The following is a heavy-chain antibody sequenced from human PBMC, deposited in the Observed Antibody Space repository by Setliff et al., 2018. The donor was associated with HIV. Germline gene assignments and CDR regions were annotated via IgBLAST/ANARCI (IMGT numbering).Heavy chain of an antibody. CDR3: ARERLTFGEFANWFDP. CDR1: GDPINSHY. J-gene: IGHJ5*02. D-gene: IGHD3-10*01. Sequence: SETLSLTCTVSGDPINSHYWSWIRQPPGEGLEWIGHIYYSGLTSYNPSLKSRVTISVDTSKNQFSLKLRSVTAADTAVYYCARERLTFGEFANWFDPWGQGTLVTVSS. CDR2: IYYSGLT. V-gene: IGHV4-59*11.